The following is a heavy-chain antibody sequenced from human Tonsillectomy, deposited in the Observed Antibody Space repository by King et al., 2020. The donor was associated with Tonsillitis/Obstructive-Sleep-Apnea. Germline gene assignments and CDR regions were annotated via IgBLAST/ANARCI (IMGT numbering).Heavy chain of an antibody. J-gene: IGHJ5*02. CDR2: IRGSGGST. V-gene: IGHV3-23*04. Sequence: VQLVESGGGLVQPGGSLRLSCVASGFTFSSYAMSWVRQAPGKGLDWISGIRGSGGSTYYADSVKGRFTVSRDNSKNTLYLQMNSLRAEDTAIYSCAKGQNYDFWISYSNSYNWFDPWGQGTMVTVSS. CDR1: GFTFSSYA. CDR3: AKGQNYDFWISYSNSYNWFDP. D-gene: IGHD3-3*01.